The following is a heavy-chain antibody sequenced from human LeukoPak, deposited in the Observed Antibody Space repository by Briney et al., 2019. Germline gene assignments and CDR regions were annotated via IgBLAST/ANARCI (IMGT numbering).Heavy chain of an antibody. CDR1: GFTFDDYA. CDR3: AKDRMIAAAFTNRFDY. CDR2: ISWNSGSI. V-gene: IGHV3-9*01. D-gene: IGHD6-13*01. J-gene: IGHJ4*02. Sequence: GGSLRLSCAASGFTFDDYAMHWVRQAPGKGLEWVSGISWNSGSIGYADSVKGRFTISRDNAKNSLYLQMNSLRAEDTALYYCAKDRMIAAAFTNRFDYWGQGTLVTVSS.